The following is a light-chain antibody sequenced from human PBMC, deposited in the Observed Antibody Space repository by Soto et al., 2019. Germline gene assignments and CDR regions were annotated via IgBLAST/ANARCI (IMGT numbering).Light chain of an antibody. J-gene: IGLJ1*01. CDR3: SSYTSSSTPHV. CDR1: SSDVGGYNY. CDR2: DVS. V-gene: IGLV2-14*01. Sequence: QSVLTQPASVSGSPGQSITISCTGTSSDVGGYNYVSWYEQHPGKAPKLMIYDVSNRPSGVSNRFSGSKSGNTASLTISGLQAEDEADYYCSSYTSSSTPHVFGTGTKLTVL.